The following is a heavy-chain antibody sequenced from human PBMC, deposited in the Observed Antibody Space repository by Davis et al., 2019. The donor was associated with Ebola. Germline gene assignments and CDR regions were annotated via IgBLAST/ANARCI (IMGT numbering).Heavy chain of an antibody. CDR1: GFTFSSYS. D-gene: IGHD2-15*01. CDR2: ISGASETI. J-gene: IGHJ6*02. CDR3: ARGADVGYCSGGSCWYYYYGMDV. Sequence: GESLKISCAASGFTFSSYSMNWVRQAPGKGLEWISYISGASETIYYADSVKGRFTISRDNSKNTLYLQMNSLRAEDTAVYYCARGADVGYCSGGSCWYYYYGMDVWGQGTTVTASS. V-gene: IGHV3-48*01.